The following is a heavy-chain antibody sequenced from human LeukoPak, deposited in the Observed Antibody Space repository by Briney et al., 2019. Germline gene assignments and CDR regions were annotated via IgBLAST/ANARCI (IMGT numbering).Heavy chain of an antibody. J-gene: IGHJ4*02. V-gene: IGHV4-4*07. D-gene: IGHD1-26*01. CDR2: FCASGRT. CDR3: ARGHPLVGATVYFAY. CDR1: GDSISRYY. Sequence: SQTLSLTCTVSGDSISRYYWSWIRQPAGKGLEWSGRFCASGRTNYSPSLNSRVTMSVDTSKNQFSLKLSSVTAADTAVYYCARGHPLVGATVYFAYWGQGTLVTVSS.